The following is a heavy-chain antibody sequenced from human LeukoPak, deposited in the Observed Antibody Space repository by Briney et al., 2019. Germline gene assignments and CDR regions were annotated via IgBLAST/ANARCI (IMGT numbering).Heavy chain of an antibody. CDR3: AKGYTDFDY. J-gene: IGHJ4*02. Sequence: PGGSLRLSCAASGFTFSSYGMHWVRQAPGKGLEWVAVMWYDGSNKYYADSVKGRFTISRDNSKNTLYLQMNSLRDEDTAVYYCAKGYTDFDYWGQGTLVTVSS. D-gene: IGHD1-14*01. CDR1: GFTFSSYG. V-gene: IGHV3-33*06. CDR2: MWYDGSNK.